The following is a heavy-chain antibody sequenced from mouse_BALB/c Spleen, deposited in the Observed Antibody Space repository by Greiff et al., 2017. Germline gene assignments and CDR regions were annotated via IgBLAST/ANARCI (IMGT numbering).Heavy chain of an antibody. Sequence: EVQLQQSGPGLVKPSQSLSLTCTVTGYSITSDYAWNWIRQFPGNKLEWMGYISYSGSTSYNPSLKSRISITRDTSKNQFFLQLNSVTTEDTATYYCARKGGSSPYWYFDVWGAGTTVTVSS. V-gene: IGHV3-2*02. CDR1: GYSITSDYA. D-gene: IGHD1-1*01. CDR3: ARKGGSSPYWYFDV. J-gene: IGHJ1*01. CDR2: ISYSGST.